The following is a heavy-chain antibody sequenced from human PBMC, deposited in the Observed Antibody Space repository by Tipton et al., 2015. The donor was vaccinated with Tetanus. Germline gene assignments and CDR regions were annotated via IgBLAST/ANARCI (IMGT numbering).Heavy chain of an antibody. Sequence: SLRLSCAASGFTFDDYAMHWVRQAPGKGLEWVSGIRWNSGSIGYADSVKGRFTISRDYVKHSLYLQMNSLRAEDTALYYCAKEGSSGWSYYFDYWGQGTLVTVSS. CDR2: IRWNSGSI. CDR1: GFTFDDYA. V-gene: IGHV3-9*01. CDR3: AKEGSSGWSYYFDY. J-gene: IGHJ4*02. D-gene: IGHD6-19*01.